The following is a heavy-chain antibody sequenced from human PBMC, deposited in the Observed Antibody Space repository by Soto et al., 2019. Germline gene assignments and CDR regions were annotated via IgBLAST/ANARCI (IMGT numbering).Heavy chain of an antibody. CDR3: ARHNYGSGSTYFDS. CDR1: GGSISSYY. D-gene: IGHD3-10*01. Sequence: QVQLQESGPGLVKPSETLSLTCTVSGGSISSYYWSWIRQPPGKGLEWIGYIYYSGRTNYNPSLRRRVTXXVXTXXNQSPLKLNSMTAADTAVYYCARHNYGSGSTYFDSWGQGTLVTVSS. CDR2: IYYSGRT. J-gene: IGHJ4*02. V-gene: IGHV4-59*08.